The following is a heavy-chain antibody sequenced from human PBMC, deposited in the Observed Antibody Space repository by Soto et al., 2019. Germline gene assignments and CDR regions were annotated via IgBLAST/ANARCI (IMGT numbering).Heavy chain of an antibody. CDR1: GFTFSSYA. V-gene: IGHV3-23*01. Sequence: EVQLLESWGGLVQPGGSLRLSCAASGFTFSSYAISWVRQAPGKGLEWVSAISGSGGFTYYADSVKGRFNISRDNAKNTVYLQMNRLRAEDTAVYYCAKEGVVAATLNWFDPWGQGTLVTVSS. CDR3: AKEGVVAATLNWFDP. CDR2: ISGSGGFT. J-gene: IGHJ5*02. D-gene: IGHD2-15*01.